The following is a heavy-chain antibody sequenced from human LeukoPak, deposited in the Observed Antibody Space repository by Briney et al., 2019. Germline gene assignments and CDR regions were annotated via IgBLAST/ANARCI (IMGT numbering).Heavy chain of an antibody. D-gene: IGHD3-3*01. V-gene: IGHV3-21*01. CDR2: MSSGSRYI. Sequence: GGSLRLSCAASGFTFSSYSMTWVRQAPGKGLEWVSSMSSGSRYIYYADSVRGRFTISRDNAKNSLYLLMDSLRAEDTAVYYCARDRPTGASRLFVVQWGQGTLVTVSS. J-gene: IGHJ4*02. CDR1: GFTFSSYS. CDR3: ARDRPTGASRLFVVQ.